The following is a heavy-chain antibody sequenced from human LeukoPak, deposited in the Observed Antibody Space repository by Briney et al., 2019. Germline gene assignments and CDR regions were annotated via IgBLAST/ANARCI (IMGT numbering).Heavy chain of an antibody. V-gene: IGHV1-69*04. J-gene: IGHJ6*02. CDR3: ARRRGYCSGGSCYSPVEYYYYGMDV. CDR1: GGTFIIYA. D-gene: IGHD2-15*01. CDR2: IIPILGIA. Sequence: SVTVSFTASGGTFIIYAISWVRQAPGQGVGWMGGIIPILGIANYTQKFQGRVTITADKSTSTAYMELSSLRSEDTAVYYCARRRGYCSGGSCYSPVEYYYYGMDVWGQGTTVTVSS.